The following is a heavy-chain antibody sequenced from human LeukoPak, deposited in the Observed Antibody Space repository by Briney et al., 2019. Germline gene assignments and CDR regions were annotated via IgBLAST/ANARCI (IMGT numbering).Heavy chain of an antibody. CDR2: ISSSGSSL. V-gene: IGHV3-21*01. CDR3: ARGRGYNSNFDY. Sequence: GGSLRLSCAASGFTFSSYSMNWVRQAPGKGLEWVSSISSSGSSLSYAGSVKGRFTISRDNAKNSLYLQMNSLRAEDTAVYYCARGRGYNSNFDYWGQGTLVTVSS. CDR1: GFTFSSYS. D-gene: IGHD5-24*01. J-gene: IGHJ4*02.